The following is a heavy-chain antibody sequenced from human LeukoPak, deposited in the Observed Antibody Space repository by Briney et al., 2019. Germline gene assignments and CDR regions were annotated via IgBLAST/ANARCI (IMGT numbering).Heavy chain of an antibody. CDR2: INHSGST. V-gene: IGHV4-34*01. J-gene: IGHJ4*02. Sequence: SETLSLTCAVYGGSFSGYYWSWIRQPPGKGLEWIGEINHSGSTNYNPSLKSRVTISVDTSKNQFSLKLSSVTAADTAVYYCARHHRNYYGSGSPYSPFDYWGQGTLVTVSS. CDR3: ARHHRNYYGSGSPYSPFDY. D-gene: IGHD3-10*01. CDR1: GGSFSGYY.